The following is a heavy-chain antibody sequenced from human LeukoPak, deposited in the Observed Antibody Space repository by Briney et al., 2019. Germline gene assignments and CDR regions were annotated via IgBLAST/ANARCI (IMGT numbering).Heavy chain of an antibody. Sequence: QTLSLTCAVSGDSVSIDSAAWNWSRQSPLRGLELLGRTSYRYKWYNDYAVSVKSRITLTSDTSKNPFSLQLESVTPEDTAVYYCARAQIDSSSWSADAFDVWGQGTMVTVSS. CDR3: ARAQIDSSSWSADAFDV. J-gene: IGHJ3*01. D-gene: IGHD6-13*01. V-gene: IGHV6-1*01. CDR1: GDSVSIDSAA. CDR2: TSYRYKWYN.